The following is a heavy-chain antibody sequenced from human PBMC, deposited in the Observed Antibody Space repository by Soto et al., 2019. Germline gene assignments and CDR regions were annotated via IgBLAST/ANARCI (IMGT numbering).Heavy chain of an antibody. CDR2: FDTEHGES. D-gene: IGHD3-3*01. J-gene: IGHJ4*02. CDR1: GYTLTDFS. Sequence: QVQLVQSGAEVKKPGASVKVSCKVSGYTLTDFSMHWVRQAPGKGLEWMGTFDTEHGESVYAQKFQGRVTVTEDTPADTAHMGLSSIRSEVTAVYDCSTDTLFGAVIRPFEYWGQGTMVTVSS. V-gene: IGHV1-24*01. CDR3: STDTLFGAVIRPFEY.